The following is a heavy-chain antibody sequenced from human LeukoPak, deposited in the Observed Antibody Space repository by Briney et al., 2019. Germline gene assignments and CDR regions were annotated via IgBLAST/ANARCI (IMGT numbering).Heavy chain of an antibody. Sequence: GGSLRLSCAASGFTFSSYAMSWVRQAPGKGLEWVAVISYDGSNKYYADSVKGRFTISRDNSKNTLYLQMNSLRAEDTAVYYCAKGAIAVAVYNWFDPWGQGTLVTVSS. V-gene: IGHV3-30-3*01. D-gene: IGHD6-19*01. J-gene: IGHJ5*02. CDR3: AKGAIAVAVYNWFDP. CDR1: GFTFSSYA. CDR2: ISYDGSNK.